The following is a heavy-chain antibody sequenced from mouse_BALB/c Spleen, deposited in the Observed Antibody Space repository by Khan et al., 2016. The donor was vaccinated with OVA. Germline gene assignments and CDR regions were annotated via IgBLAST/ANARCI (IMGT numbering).Heavy chain of an antibody. J-gene: IGHJ3*01. CDR3: AREGAYYRSDGRFAY. Sequence: QVQLKESGAELARPGASVKMSCKASGYTFTSYTMHWVKQRPGQGLEWIGYINPSSAYTNYNQKFKDKATLTADKSSSTAYMPLSSLTSEDSAVYYCAREGAYYRSDGRFAYWGQGTLVTVSA. V-gene: IGHV1-4*01. CDR1: GYTFTSYT. CDR2: INPSSAYT. D-gene: IGHD2-14*01.